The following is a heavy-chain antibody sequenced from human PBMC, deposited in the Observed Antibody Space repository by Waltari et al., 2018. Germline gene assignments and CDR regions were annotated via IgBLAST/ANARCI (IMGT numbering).Heavy chain of an antibody. D-gene: IGHD1-20*01. Sequence: GFSFGSDAINWVRQAPGTGLEWVAAISVSDDTYYALSVNGRFTISRDTSRNTVYLHMNSLRAEDTAVYYCAKPFYNWDDPLDSWGQGTLVTVSS. CDR3: AKPFYNWDDPLDS. CDR2: ISVSDDT. V-gene: IGHV3-23*01. CDR1: GFSFGSDA. J-gene: IGHJ4*02.